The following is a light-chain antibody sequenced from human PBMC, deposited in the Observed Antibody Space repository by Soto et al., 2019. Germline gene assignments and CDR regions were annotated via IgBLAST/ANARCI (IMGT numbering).Light chain of an antibody. CDR2: GTS. J-gene: IGKJ1*01. Sequence: EIVLTQSPGTLSLSPGERATLSRRASQSVSSSYLAWYQQKPGQPTRLIIYGTSSRANGIPDRFSGSGSGTDFTLTISRLEPEDFAVYYCQQYGSSHLWTFGQGTKVDIK. CDR3: QQYGSSHLWT. CDR1: QSVSSSY. V-gene: IGKV3-20*01.